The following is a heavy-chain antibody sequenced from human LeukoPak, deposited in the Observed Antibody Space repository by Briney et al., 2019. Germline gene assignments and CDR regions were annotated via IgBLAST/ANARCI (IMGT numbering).Heavy chain of an antibody. CDR3: ACAKNRAAGD. J-gene: IGHJ4*02. Sequence: PGGSLRLSCAASGFTFSSYAMSWVRQAPGKGLEWVSAISGSGGTTYYADSVKGRFTISRDNSKNTLFLQMKSLRAEDTAVYYCACAKNRAAGDWGQGTLVTVSS. V-gene: IGHV3-23*01. CDR2: ISGSGGTT. D-gene: IGHD6-13*01. CDR1: GFTFSSYA.